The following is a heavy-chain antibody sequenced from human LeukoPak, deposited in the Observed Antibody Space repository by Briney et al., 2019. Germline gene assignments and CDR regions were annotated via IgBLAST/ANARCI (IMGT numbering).Heavy chain of an antibody. V-gene: IGHV3-23*01. J-gene: IGHJ5*02. Sequence: GGSLRLSCAGFGFTFNSYAMTWVRQAPGKGLKWVSGISGSGGTTYYADSVKGRYTISRDNFNNTLYLQMNSMRVEDTALYFCAKGVVDYYDSSGYYPSDLWGQGTLVTVSS. D-gene: IGHD3-22*01. CDR1: GFTFNSYA. CDR3: AKGVVDYYDSSGYYPSDL. CDR2: ISGSGGTT.